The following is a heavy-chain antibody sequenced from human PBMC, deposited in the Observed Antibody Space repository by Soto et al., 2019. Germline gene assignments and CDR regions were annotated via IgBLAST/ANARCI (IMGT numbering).Heavy chain of an antibody. CDR3: ATDHCSGGSFPPS. CDR1: GYTLTESS. V-gene: IGHV1-24*01. Sequence: QVQLVQSGAELKKPGASVKVSCKVSGYTLTESSMHWVRQAPGKGPEWMGGFDPEDGETNYAQKFQGRVTMTEDTATETAYLELRSLRYEGTAVYYCATDHCSGGSFPPSWGQGTLVSVSS. D-gene: IGHD2-15*01. CDR2: FDPEDGET. J-gene: IGHJ4*02.